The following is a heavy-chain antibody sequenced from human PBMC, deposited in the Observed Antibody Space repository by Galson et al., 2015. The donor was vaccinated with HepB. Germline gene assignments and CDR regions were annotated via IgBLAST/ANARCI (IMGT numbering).Heavy chain of an antibody. D-gene: IGHD6-13*01. CDR2: FYDNGST. Sequence: ETLSLTCAVSGGSIRNYYWTWIRQPPGKALEWIGFFYDNGSTNYNPSLRSRVTISIDTSKKQFSLKLSSVTAADTAVYYCARGFASRWYYFDYWGQGILVTVSS. CDR1: GGSIRNYY. J-gene: IGHJ4*02. CDR3: ARGFASRWYYFDY. V-gene: IGHV4-59*01.